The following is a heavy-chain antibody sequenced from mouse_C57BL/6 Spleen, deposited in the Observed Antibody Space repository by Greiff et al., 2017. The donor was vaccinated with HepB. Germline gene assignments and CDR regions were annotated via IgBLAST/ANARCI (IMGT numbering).Heavy chain of an antibody. Sequence: QVQLKESGAELVRPGASVTLSCKASGYTFTDYEMHWVKQTPVHGLEWIGAIDPETGGTAYNQKFKGKAILTADKSSSTAYMELRSLTSEDSAVYYCTAYDGYGYWGQGTTLTVSS. CDR2: IDPETGGT. D-gene: IGHD2-3*01. CDR3: TAYDGYGY. CDR1: GYTFTDYE. V-gene: IGHV1-15*01. J-gene: IGHJ2*01.